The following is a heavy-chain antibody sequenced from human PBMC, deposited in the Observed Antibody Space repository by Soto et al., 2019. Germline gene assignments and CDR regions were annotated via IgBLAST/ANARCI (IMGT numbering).Heavy chain of an antibody. J-gene: IGHJ6*02. CDR3: ARVSSSWYYGSYLVYYGMDV. Sequence: ASVKVSCKASGYTFTSYGISWVRQAPGQGLEWMGWISAYNGNTNYAQKLQGRVTMTTDTSTSTAYMELRSLRSDDTAVYYCARVSSSWYYGSYLVYYGMDVWGQGTTVTVSS. D-gene: IGHD6-13*01. CDR1: GYTFTSYG. CDR2: ISAYNGNT. V-gene: IGHV1-18*01.